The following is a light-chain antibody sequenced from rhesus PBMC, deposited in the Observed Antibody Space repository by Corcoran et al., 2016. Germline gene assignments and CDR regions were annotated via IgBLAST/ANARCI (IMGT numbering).Light chain of an antibody. CDR3: QKSSSFPYS. CDR2: YAS. Sequence: EIVLTQSPAFQSVTLKEKVTITCQASESIGSSLHWYQQKLDQSPKLLIKYASQSISGAPSRFSGCGSGTDFTLTINSLEAEDAATYYCQKSSSFPYSFGQGTKVEIK. CDR1: ESIGSS. J-gene: IGKJ2*01. V-gene: IGKV6-55*01.